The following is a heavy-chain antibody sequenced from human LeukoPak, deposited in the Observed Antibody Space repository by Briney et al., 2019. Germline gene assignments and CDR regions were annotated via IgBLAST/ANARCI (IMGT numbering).Heavy chain of an antibody. Sequence: SETLSLTCAVYGGSFSGYYWSWIRQPPGKGLEWIGEINHSGSTNYNPSLESRVTISVDTSRNQFSLKLSSVTAADTAVYYCARRRITMVRGVIVRWFDPWGQGTLVTVSS. D-gene: IGHD3-10*01. CDR2: INHSGST. V-gene: IGHV4-34*01. CDR3: ARRRITMVRGVIVRWFDP. CDR1: GGSFSGYY. J-gene: IGHJ5*02.